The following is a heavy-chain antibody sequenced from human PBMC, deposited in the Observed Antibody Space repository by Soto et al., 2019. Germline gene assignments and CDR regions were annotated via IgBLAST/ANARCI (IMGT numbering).Heavy chain of an antibody. CDR2: ISGGGDAT. CDR3: ARNTLGSTTRPEYWYFDL. CDR1: GFTFINYA. Sequence: EVQLLESGGGLVQPGGSLRLSCAGSGFTFINYAMNWVRQAPGKGLEWVSSISGGGDATFFPDSVRGRFTFSRDNSKNTVTLQMNSLGVEDTAGYYGARNTLGSTTRPEYWYFDLWGRGTLVTVSS. J-gene: IGHJ2*01. D-gene: IGHD7-27*01. V-gene: IGHV3-23*01.